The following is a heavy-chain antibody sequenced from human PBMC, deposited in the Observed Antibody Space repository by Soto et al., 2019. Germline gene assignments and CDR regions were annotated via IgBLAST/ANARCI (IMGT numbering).Heavy chain of an antibody. Sequence: PSETLSLTSAVCGGSFSGYYWSWIRQPPGKGMEWIGEINHSGSTNYNPSLKSRVTISVDTSKNQFSLKLSSVTAADTAVYYCARGGQQLVRRDWFDPWGQGTLVTVSS. D-gene: IGHD6-13*01. CDR3: ARGGQQLVRRDWFDP. CDR2: INHSGST. J-gene: IGHJ5*02. CDR1: GGSFSGYY. V-gene: IGHV4-34*01.